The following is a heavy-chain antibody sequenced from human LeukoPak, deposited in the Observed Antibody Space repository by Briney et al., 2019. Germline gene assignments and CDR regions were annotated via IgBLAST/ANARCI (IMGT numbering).Heavy chain of an antibody. Sequence: KASETLSVTCTVSGASISSYYWSWIRQPAGKGLEWIGRIYTSGSTNYSPSLKSRVTMSLDTSKNQFSLNLNSVTAADTAVYYCTRDMLVRGYYYGMDVWGQGTTVTVSS. J-gene: IGHJ6*02. D-gene: IGHD3-10*01. V-gene: IGHV4-4*07. CDR2: IYTSGST. CDR3: TRDMLVRGYYYGMDV. CDR1: GASISSYY.